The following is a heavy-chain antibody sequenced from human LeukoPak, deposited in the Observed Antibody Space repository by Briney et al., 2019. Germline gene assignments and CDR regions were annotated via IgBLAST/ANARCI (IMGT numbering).Heavy chain of an antibody. D-gene: IGHD2-21*02. Sequence: ASVKVFCKASGYTFTGYYMHWVRQAPGQGIEWMGWINPNSGGTNYAQKFQGRVTMTRDTSISTAYMELSRLRSDDTAVYYCARELAYCGGDCSLGAFDIWGQGTMVTVSS. J-gene: IGHJ3*02. CDR2: INPNSGGT. V-gene: IGHV1-2*02. CDR3: ARELAYCGGDCSLGAFDI. CDR1: GYTFTGYY.